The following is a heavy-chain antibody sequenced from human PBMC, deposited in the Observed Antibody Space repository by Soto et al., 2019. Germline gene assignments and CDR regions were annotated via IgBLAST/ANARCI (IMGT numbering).Heavy chain of an antibody. Sequence: QLQLQESGPGLVKASETLSLTCTVSGGSISSYWNWIRQPPGKGLEWISYIYYTGSTTYNPSLMGRVTTSLDTSKHQFALRLNSVTAADTAVYYCARGEVYDGALYFDYWGLGTLVIVSS. CDR2: IYYTGST. CDR3: ARGEVYDGALYFDY. J-gene: IGHJ4*02. CDR1: GGSISSY. V-gene: IGHV4-59*01. D-gene: IGHD3-22*01.